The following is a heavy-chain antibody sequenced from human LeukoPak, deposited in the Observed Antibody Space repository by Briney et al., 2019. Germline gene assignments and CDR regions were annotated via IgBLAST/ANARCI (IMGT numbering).Heavy chain of an antibody. Sequence: QSSETLSLTCTVSGGSISSYYWSWIRQPPGKGLDWIGYIYYSGSTNYNPSLKSRVTISVDTSKNQCSLKLSSVTAADTAVYYCARDSVVITTGYYYYGMDVWGQGTTVTVSS. CDR1: GGSISSYY. J-gene: IGHJ6*02. CDR3: ARDSVVITTGYYYYGMDV. CDR2: IYYSGST. D-gene: IGHD3-22*01. V-gene: IGHV4-59*01.